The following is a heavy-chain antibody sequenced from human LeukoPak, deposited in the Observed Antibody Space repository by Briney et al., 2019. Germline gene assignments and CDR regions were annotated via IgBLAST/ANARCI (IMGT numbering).Heavy chain of an antibody. Sequence: PSETLSLTCTVSGGSISSSSYYWGWIRQPPGKGLEWIGSIYYSGSTYYNPSPKSRVTISVDTSKNQFSLKLSSVTAADTAVYYCARVVDGSREDAFDIWGQGTMVTVSS. V-gene: IGHV4-39*07. J-gene: IGHJ3*02. CDR3: ARVVDGSREDAFDI. CDR2: IYYSGST. D-gene: IGHD5-24*01. CDR1: GGSISSSSYY.